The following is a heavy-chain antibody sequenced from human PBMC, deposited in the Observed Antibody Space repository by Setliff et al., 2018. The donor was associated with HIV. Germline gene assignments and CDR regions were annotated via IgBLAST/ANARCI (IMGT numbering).Heavy chain of an antibody. CDR1: GGSISGYY. Sequence: SETLSLTCTVSGGSISGYYWGWIRQPPGKGLEWVVTVYYTGNTFYNPSLRNRVTLSVDTSKHQFSLKLSSVTAADTAVYYCARVQMAYAAFDVWGQGTMVTVSS. CDR3: ARVQMAYAAFDV. V-gene: IGHV4-39*07. CDR2: VYYTGNT. D-gene: IGHD4-17*01. J-gene: IGHJ3*01.